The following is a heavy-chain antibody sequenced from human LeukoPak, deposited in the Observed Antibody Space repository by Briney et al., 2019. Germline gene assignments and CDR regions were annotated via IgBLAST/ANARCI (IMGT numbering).Heavy chain of an antibody. D-gene: IGHD5-18*01. CDR2: ISYGNT. CDR1: GGSISTYY. V-gene: IGHV4-59*01. J-gene: IGHJ5*02. CDR3: ARDKAHSYGRYFDP. Sequence: SETLSLTCSVVGGSISTYYWNWIRQTPGKGLEWIGHISYGNTDYNPSLKSRVTISVDTSKNQFSLKLTSVTAADTAVYYCARDKAHSYGRYFDPWGQGALVIVSS.